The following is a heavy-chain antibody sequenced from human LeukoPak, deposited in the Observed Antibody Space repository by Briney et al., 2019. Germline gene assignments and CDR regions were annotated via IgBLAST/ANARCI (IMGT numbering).Heavy chain of an antibody. V-gene: IGHV3-48*01. CDR3: ARGVRPVAMRNYFDY. J-gene: IGHJ4*02. CDR1: GFTFSSYS. CDR2: ISSSSSTI. Sequence: GGSLRLSCAASGFTFSSYSMTWVRQAPGKGLEWVSYISSSSSTIYYADSVKGRFTISRDNSKNTLYLQMNSLRAEDTAVYYCARGVRPVAMRNYFDYWGQGTLVTVSS. D-gene: IGHD2-2*01.